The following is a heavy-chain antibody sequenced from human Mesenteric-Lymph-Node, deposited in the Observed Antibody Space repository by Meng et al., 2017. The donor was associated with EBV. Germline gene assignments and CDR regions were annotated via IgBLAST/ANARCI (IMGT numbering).Heavy chain of an antibody. CDR1: EVNFGRYS. D-gene: IGHD2-21*02. CDR3: ARDNFGDSWGFDY. CDR2: ISSSGGDK. Sequence: VQVVGFGGGRVNPGGSLILSCAASEVNFGRYSMNWVRQAPGKGLEWVSSISSSGGDKYHADSVKGRFTISRDNAKNSLYLQMNSLRAEDTAVYYCARDNFGDSWGFDYWGQGTLVTVSS. V-gene: IGHV3-21*01. J-gene: IGHJ4*02.